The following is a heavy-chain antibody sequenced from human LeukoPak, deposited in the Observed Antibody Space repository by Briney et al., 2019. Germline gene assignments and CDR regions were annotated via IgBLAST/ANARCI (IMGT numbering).Heavy chain of an antibody. V-gene: IGHV2-5*01. CDR2: TYWNNDK. D-gene: IGHD3-10*01. Sequence: SGPTLVNPTQTLTLTCTFSGFSLSTTGVGVGWIRQPPGKALEWLAVTYWNNDKSYSPSLKSGLTITKDTSKNQVVLIMTNMDPVDTATYYCAHKGRGSGSYTMWGQGTLVTVSS. CDR1: GFSLSTTGVG. J-gene: IGHJ4*02. CDR3: AHKGRGSGSYTM.